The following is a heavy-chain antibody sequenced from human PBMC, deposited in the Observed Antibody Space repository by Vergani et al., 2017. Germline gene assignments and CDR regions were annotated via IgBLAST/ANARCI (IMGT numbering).Heavy chain of an antibody. V-gene: IGHV4-61*10. J-gene: IGHJ6*03. CDR3: ARSIAVAVQGYYYYYMXV. D-gene: IGHD6-19*01. CDR2: IYYSGST. Sequence: QVQLQESGPGLVKPSETLSLTCTVSGGSVSSGSYYWSWLRQPAGKGLEWIGYIYYSGSTNYNPSLNSRVTISVDTSKNQFSLKLSSVTAADTALYYCARSIAVAVQGYYYYYMXVWGKGP. CDR1: GGSVSSGSYY.